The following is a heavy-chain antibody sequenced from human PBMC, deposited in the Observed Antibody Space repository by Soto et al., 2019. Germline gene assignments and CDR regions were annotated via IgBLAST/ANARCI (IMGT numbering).Heavy chain of an antibody. D-gene: IGHD2-15*01. J-gene: IGHJ4*02. CDR3: AREGGGYCSGGSCQVDY. V-gene: IGHV4-39*02. CDR2: IDYRGTA. Sequence: SETLSLTCTVSSGSMSNSDYYWGLIRQTPGKGLEYIGNIDYRGTASYNQSLENRDTISTDTSKNQLSLKLTTETATDTAVYYCAREGGGYCSGGSCQVDYWGQGTLVTVS. CDR1: SGSMSNSDYY.